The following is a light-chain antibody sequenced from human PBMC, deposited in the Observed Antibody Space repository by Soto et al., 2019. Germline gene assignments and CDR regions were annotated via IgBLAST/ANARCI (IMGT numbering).Light chain of an antibody. CDR2: GAS. V-gene: IGKV3-15*01. Sequence: EKVMTQSPATLSVSPGERATLYCRASQSVSSNLAWYQQKPGQAPRLLIYGASTRATGIPARFSGSGSGTEFTLTISSLQPDDFATYYCQHYNSYSEAFGQGAKVDIK. CDR1: QSVSSN. J-gene: IGKJ1*01. CDR3: QHYNSYSEA.